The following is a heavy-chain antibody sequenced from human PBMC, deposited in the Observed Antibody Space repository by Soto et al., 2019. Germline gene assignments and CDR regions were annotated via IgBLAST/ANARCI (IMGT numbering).Heavy chain of an antibody. CDR3: ARGPLSGVATIWDYANWFDP. D-gene: IGHD5-12*01. J-gene: IGHJ5*02. CDR1: GYSFTDFA. Sequence: QAQLVQSGAEVKKPGASVKVSCKASGYSFTDFAMHWVRLASGQRLEWMGWINADKGDTKYSPKFQGRGTITRDTAATTVYMELRSLRSEDTAVYYCARGPLSGVATIWDYANWFDPWGQGSLVTVST. V-gene: IGHV1-3*01. CDR2: INADKGDT.